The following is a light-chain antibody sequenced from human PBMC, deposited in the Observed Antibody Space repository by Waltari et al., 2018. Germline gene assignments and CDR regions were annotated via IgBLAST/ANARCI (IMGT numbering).Light chain of an antibody. V-gene: IGLV1-44*01. Sequence: QSLLTQAPSASGTPGQTVTISCSGSSSNIGSNTVNWYQQLPGTAPNLLIYSNIPRPSGVPARFSGSNSGTSASLAISGLQSEDEADYYCGTWDDSLNGPLFGGGTKVTVL. CDR2: SNI. CDR3: GTWDDSLNGPL. CDR1: SSNIGSNT. J-gene: IGLJ2*01.